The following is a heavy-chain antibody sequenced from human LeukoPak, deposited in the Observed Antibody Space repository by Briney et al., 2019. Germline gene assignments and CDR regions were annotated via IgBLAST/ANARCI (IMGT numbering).Heavy chain of an antibody. CDR1: GGSISSGGYY. CDR2: IYYSGST. J-gene: IGHJ3*02. D-gene: IGHD3-22*01. V-gene: IGHV4-31*03. CDR3: ARDWRYDSSGTNAFDI. Sequence: SETLSLTCTVSGGSISSGGYYWSWIRQHPGKGLEWIGYIYYSGSTYYNPSLKSRVTISVDTSKNQFSLKLSSVTAADTAVYYCARDWRYDSSGTNAFDIWGQGTMVTVSS.